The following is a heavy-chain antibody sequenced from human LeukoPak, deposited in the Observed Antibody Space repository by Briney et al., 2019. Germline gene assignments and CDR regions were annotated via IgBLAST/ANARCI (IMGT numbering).Heavy chain of an antibody. CDR1: GFTFSSYA. CDR2: ISGSGGST. V-gene: IGHV3-23*01. J-gene: IGHJ4*02. Sequence: GGSLRLSCAASGFTFSSYAMSWVRQAPGKGLEWVSAISGSGGSTYYADSVKGRFTISRDNSKNTLYLQMNSLRAEDTAVYCCAKDEYSSSSGPIDYWGQGTLVTVSS. D-gene: IGHD6-6*01. CDR3: AKDEYSSSSGPIDY.